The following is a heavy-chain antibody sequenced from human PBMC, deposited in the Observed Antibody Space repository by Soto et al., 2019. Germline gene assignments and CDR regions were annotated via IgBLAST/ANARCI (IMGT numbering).Heavy chain of an antibody. Sequence: GGSLRLSCAASGFTFSSYSMNWVRQAPGKGLEWVSSISSSSSYIYYADSVKGRFTISRDNAKNSLYLQMNSLRAEDTAVYYCACYDYDFWSGLHCASSWGQGTLVTVSS. V-gene: IGHV3-21*01. D-gene: IGHD3-3*01. CDR1: GFTFSSYS. J-gene: IGHJ4*02. CDR2: ISSSSSYI. CDR3: ACYDYDFWSGLHCASS.